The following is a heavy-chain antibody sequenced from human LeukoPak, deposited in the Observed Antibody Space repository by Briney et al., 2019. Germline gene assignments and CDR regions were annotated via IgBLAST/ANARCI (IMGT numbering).Heavy chain of an antibody. J-gene: IGHJ6*03. V-gene: IGHV1-69*13. Sequence: GASVRVSCKASGGTFSSYAISWVRQAPGQGLEWMGGIIPIFGTANYAQKFQGRVTITADESTSTAYMELSSLRSEDTAVYYCASHDYSNYDYYYYYMDVWGKGTTVTVSS. CDR3: ASHDYSNYDYYYYYMDV. CDR1: GGTFSSYA. D-gene: IGHD4-11*01. CDR2: IIPIFGTA.